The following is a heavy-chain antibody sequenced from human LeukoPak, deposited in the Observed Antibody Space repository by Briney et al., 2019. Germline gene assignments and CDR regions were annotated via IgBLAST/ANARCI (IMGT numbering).Heavy chain of an antibody. CDR1: GYTFTSYA. Sequence: ASVKVSCKVSGYTFTSYAMHWVRQAPGQRLEWMGWINAGNGNTKYSQKFQGRVTITRDTSASTAYMELSSLRSEDTAVYYCAARTDTAMVTIDYWGQGTLVTVSS. CDR3: AARTDTAMVTIDY. V-gene: IGHV1-3*01. CDR2: INAGNGNT. D-gene: IGHD5-18*01. J-gene: IGHJ4*02.